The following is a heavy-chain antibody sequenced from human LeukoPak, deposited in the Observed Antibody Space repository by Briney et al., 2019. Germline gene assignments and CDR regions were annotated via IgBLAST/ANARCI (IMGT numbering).Heavy chain of an antibody. CDR1: GGTFSSYA. CDR3: ARDMDLYYYDSSGYFY. Sequence: ASVKVSCKASGGTFSSYAISWVRQAPGQGLEWMGWISAYNGNTNYAQKLQGRVTMTTDTSTSTAYMELRSLRSDDTAVYYCARDMDLYYYDSSGYFYWGQGTLVTVSS. CDR2: ISAYNGNT. V-gene: IGHV1-18*01. D-gene: IGHD3-22*01. J-gene: IGHJ4*02.